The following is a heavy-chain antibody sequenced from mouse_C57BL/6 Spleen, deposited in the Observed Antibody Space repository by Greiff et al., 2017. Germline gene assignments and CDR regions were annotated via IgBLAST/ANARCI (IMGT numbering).Heavy chain of an antibody. D-gene: IGHD2-4*01. Sequence: QVQLKESGAELARPGASVKMSCKASGYTFTSYTLHWVKQRPGQGLEWIGYINPSSGYTKYNQKFKDKATLTADKSSSTAYMQLSSLTSEDSAVYYCARYDYDMYYFDYWGQGTTRTVSS. CDR3: ARYDYDMYYFDY. CDR1: GYTFTSYT. CDR2: INPSSGYT. V-gene: IGHV1-4*01. J-gene: IGHJ2*01.